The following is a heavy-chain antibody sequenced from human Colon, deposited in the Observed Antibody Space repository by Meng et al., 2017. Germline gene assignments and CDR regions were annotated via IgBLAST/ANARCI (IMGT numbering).Heavy chain of an antibody. J-gene: IGHJ4*02. V-gene: IGHV4-61*01. CDR2: IHYSGSR. D-gene: IGHD3-10*01. Sequence: QVPLQKSGPGLLRPSETLSLTCNVSGGSVSSASYYWSWIRQPPGKGLEWIGLIHYSGSRNYNPSLKSRVTMSVDTSKNQVSLRLTSVTAADTAVYYCARFYGSGTFEVHDYWGQGTLVTVSS. CDR3: ARFYGSGTFEVHDY. CDR1: GGSVSSASYY.